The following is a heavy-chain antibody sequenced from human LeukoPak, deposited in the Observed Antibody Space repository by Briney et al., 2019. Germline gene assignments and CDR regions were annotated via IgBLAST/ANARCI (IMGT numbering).Heavy chain of an antibody. CDR3: ARNDIVLTVYAIAGAFDI. CDR1: GGSISSGGYY. D-gene: IGHD2-8*01. CDR2: IYHSGST. Sequence: SQTLSLTCTVSGGSISSGGYYWSWIRQPPGKGLEWIGYIYHSGSTYYNPSLKSRVTISVDRSKNQFSLKLSSVTAADTAVYYCARNDIVLTVYAIAGAFDIWGQGTMVTVSS. J-gene: IGHJ3*02. V-gene: IGHV4-30-2*01.